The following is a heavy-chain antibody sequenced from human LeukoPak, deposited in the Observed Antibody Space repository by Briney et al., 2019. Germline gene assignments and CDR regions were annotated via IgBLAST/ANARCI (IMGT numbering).Heavy chain of an antibody. CDR3: ARDLGLVATTYYYCYMDV. D-gene: IGHD5-12*01. Sequence: PGGSLRLSCAASGFTFSSYEMNWVRQAPGKGLEWVSYISSSGSTIYYADSVKGRFTISRDNAKNSLYLQMNSLRAEDTAVYYCARDLGLVATTYYYCYMDVWGKGTTVTVSS. CDR1: GFTFSSYE. J-gene: IGHJ6*03. V-gene: IGHV3-48*03. CDR2: ISSSGSTI.